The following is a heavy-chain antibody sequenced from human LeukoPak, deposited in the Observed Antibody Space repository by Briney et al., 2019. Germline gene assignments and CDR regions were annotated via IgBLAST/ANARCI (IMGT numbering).Heavy chain of an antibody. CDR2: FSDSGGST. D-gene: IGHD5-12*01. V-gene: IGHV3-23*01. Sequence: GGSLRLSCAASGFTLSSYAMSWVRQAPGKGLEWVSHFSDSGGSTYSADSVKGRFTISRDNSKNTLYLKMNSLRAEDTAVYYCAKQRYSGYAGGEYFDYWGQGTLVTVSS. CDR3: AKQRYSGYAGGEYFDY. J-gene: IGHJ4*02. CDR1: GFTLSSYA.